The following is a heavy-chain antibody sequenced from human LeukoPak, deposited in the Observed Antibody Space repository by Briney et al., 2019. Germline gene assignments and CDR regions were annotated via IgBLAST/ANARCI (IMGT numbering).Heavy chain of an antibody. CDR1: GGTFSRYA. J-gene: IGHJ4*02. D-gene: IGHD6-19*01. Sequence: SVKVSCKASGGTFSRYAISWVRQAPGQGLEWTGGILPIIGTANYAQKFQGRVTITADESTSTAYMELSSLRSEDTAVYYCATSRIAVAGTGLDYWGQGTLVSVSS. V-gene: IGHV1-69*13. CDR3: ATSRIAVAGTGLDY. CDR2: ILPIIGTA.